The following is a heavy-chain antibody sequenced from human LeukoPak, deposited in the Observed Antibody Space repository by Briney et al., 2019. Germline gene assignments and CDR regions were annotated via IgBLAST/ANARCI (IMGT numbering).Heavy chain of an antibody. V-gene: IGHV3-48*03. CDR3: ASLWILTSA. D-gene: IGHD2-21*01. CDR2: ISKSGNSGTTI. Sequence: GGSLRLSCAASGFIFSSYEADWVRQAPGKGLECVAYISKSGNSGTTIYYADSVKGRFTISRDNAKNSVYLQMNNLRDEDTAVYYCASLWILTSAWGRGTLVTVSS. CDR1: GFIFSSYE. J-gene: IGHJ5*02.